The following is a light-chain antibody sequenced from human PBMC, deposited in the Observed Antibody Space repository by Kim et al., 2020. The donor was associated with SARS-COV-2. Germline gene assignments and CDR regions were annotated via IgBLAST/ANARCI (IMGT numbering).Light chain of an antibody. CDR2: KTS. J-gene: IGKJ1*01. Sequence: SSVEDRVTITCRASQSVSYWLAWYQQKPGKPPKLLMYKTSTLESGVPSRFSGSGYGTEFTLTISSLQPDDFATYYCQQYNSYPWTFGQGTKVDIK. CDR1: QSVSYW. CDR3: QQYNSYPWT. V-gene: IGKV1-5*03.